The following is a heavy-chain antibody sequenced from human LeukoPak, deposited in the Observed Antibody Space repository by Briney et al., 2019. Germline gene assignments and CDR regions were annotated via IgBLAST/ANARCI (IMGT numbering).Heavy chain of an antibody. CDR2: IYYSGST. J-gene: IGHJ5*02. Sequence: VSLRLSCAASGFTFRSYAMSWVRQAPGKGLEWIGSIYYSGSTYYNPSLKSRVTISVDTSKNQFSLKLSSVTAADTAVYYCARQYLRESSWFHKGESDNWFDPWGQGTLVTVSS. V-gene: IGHV4-39*01. D-gene: IGHD6-13*01. CDR3: ARQYLRESSWFHKGESDNWFDP. CDR1: GFTFRSYA.